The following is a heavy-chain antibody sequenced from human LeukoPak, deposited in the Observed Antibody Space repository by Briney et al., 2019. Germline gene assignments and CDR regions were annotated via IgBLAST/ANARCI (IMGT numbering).Heavy chain of an antibody. D-gene: IGHD6-13*01. Sequence: PGGSLRLSCAASGFTFSSYWMSWVRQAPGKGLEWVANIKQDGSEKYYVDSVKGRFTISRDNAKNSLYLQMNSLRAEDTAVYYCARDRIAAAGSFDYWGQGTLVTVSS. CDR3: ARDRIAAAGSFDY. V-gene: IGHV3-7*01. CDR2: IKQDGSEK. J-gene: IGHJ4*02. CDR1: GFTFSSYW.